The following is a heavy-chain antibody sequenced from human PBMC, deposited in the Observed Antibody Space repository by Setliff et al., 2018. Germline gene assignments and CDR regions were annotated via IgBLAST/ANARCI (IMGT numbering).Heavy chain of an antibody. CDR1: GYNFVSYD. CDR3: ARGRLAWGIDY. D-gene: IGHD3-16*01. J-gene: IGHJ4*02. CDR2: MNPNTGAT. Sequence: ASVTVSCKTSGYNFVSYDIDWVRQAPGQGLEWMGWMNPNTGATGYAQKFQGRVNMTRSASLSSAYMELTNLTPDDTAVYFCARGRLAWGIDYWGQGTLVTVSS. V-gene: IGHV1-8*02.